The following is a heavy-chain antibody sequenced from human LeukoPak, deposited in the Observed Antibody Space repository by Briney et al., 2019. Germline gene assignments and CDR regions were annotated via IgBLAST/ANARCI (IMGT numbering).Heavy chain of an antibody. CDR3: AREVGTYYYDSSGYLAEYFQH. V-gene: IGHV1-46*01. J-gene: IGHJ1*01. CDR2: INPSGGST. CDR1: GYTFTSYY. Sequence: ASVKVSCKASGYTFTSYYMHWVRQAPGQGLEWMGIINPSGGSTSYAQKFQGRVTMTRDTSTSTVYMELSSLRSEDTAVYYCAREVGTYYYDSSGYLAEYFQHWGQGTLVTVSS. D-gene: IGHD3-22*01.